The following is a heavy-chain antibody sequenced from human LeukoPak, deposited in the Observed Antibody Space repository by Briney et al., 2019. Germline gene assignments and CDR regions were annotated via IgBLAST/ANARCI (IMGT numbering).Heavy chain of an antibody. CDR1: GGTFTSYT. D-gene: IGHD1-26*01. CDR3: ARKLRLGGNWFDP. V-gene: IGHV1-69*13. CDR2: IIPISGTT. Sequence: SVKVSCKTSGGTFTSYTITWVRQAPGQGLEWMGKIIPISGTTNYAQKFQGRVTFTADESTSTAYMELSSLRSEDTALYYCARKLRLGGNWFDPWGQGTLVTVSS. J-gene: IGHJ5*02.